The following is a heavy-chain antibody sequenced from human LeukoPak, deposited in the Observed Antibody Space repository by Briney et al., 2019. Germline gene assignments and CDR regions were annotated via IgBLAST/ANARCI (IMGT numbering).Heavy chain of an antibody. CDR1: GFTFSSLW. Sequence: GGSLRLSCAASGFTFSSLWMSWVRQAPGKGLGWVANIKQDGSEKYYVDSVKGRFSISRDNAKNSLYLQMNSLRAEDTAVYYCARGRGLDYWGQGTLVTVSS. CDR3: ARGRGLDY. CDR2: IKQDGSEK. J-gene: IGHJ4*02. D-gene: IGHD3-10*01. V-gene: IGHV3-7*01.